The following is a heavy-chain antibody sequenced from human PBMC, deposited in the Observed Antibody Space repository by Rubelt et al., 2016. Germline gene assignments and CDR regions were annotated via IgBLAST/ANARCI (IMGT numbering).Heavy chain of an antibody. J-gene: IGHJ4*02. Sequence: QVQLQQWGAGLLKPSETLSLTCAVYGGSFSGYYWSWIRQPPGKGLEWIGSIDYSGSTYSNPSLRSRVTRSVDASKNQFSRKLSAVTAADTAVYYCARHAFIVTTGSFWDYWGQGTLITVSS. CDR2: IDYSGST. D-gene: IGHD4-17*01. CDR3: ARHAFIVTTGSFWDY. CDR1: GGSFSGYY. V-gene: IGHV4-34*01.